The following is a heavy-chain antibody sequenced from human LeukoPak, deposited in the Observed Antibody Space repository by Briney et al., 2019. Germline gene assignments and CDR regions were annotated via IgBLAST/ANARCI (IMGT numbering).Heavy chain of an antibody. Sequence: SSETLSLTCGVYGGSFSGYYWTWIRQSPGKGLEWIGEINYVGSINYNPSLKSRVTISVDTSKSQFSLKLTSVTAADTAVYYCARERYFDWLSPRGFDPWGQGTLVTVSS. CDR1: GGSFSGYY. D-gene: IGHD3-9*01. V-gene: IGHV4-34*01. J-gene: IGHJ5*02. CDR3: ARERYFDWLSPRGFDP. CDR2: INYVGSI.